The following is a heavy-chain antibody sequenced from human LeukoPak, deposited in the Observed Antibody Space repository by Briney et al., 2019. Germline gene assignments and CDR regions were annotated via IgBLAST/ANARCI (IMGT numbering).Heavy chain of an antibody. Sequence: PSETLSLTCTVSGGSISSSSYYWGWIRQPPGKGLEWIGSIYYVGSPHYNPSLNSRQVTMSVDTLKNQFSLKLTSVTAADTAVYYCARLPITKRAMDVWGQGTTVTVSS. D-gene: IGHD3-3*01. CDR1: GGSISSSSYY. V-gene: IGHV4-39*01. CDR2: IYYVGSP. J-gene: IGHJ6*02. CDR3: ARLPITKRAMDV.